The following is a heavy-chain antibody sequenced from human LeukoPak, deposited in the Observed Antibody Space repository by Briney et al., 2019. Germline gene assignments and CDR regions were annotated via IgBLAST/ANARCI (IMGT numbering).Heavy chain of an antibody. CDR2: ISGSGGST. CDR3: PKDLPGYSSGLYSG. CDR1: GFTFSSSA. V-gene: IGHV3-23*01. J-gene: IGHJ4*02. Sequence: GGSLRLSCADSGFTFSSSAMTWGRQAPGKGLDWVSGISGSGGSTYNADSVKGRFTISRDNTKNTLYLQINRLRAERTAIYYYPKDLPGYSSGLYSGWGQGTLVTVSS. D-gene: IGHD6-19*01.